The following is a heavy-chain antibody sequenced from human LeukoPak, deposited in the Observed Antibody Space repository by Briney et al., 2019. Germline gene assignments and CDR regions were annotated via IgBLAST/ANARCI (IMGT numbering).Heavy chain of an antibody. J-gene: IGHJ4*02. CDR2: IYYSGST. D-gene: IGHD3-22*01. CDR3: ARDGGAYYDSSGYLSRSSEFDY. V-gene: IGHV4-59*01. Sequence: SETLSLTCTVSGGSISSYYWSWIRQPPGKGREWIGYIYYSGSTNYSPSLKSRVTISVDTSKNQFSLKLSSVTAADTAVYYCARDGGAYYDSSGYLSRSSEFDYRGQGTLVTVSS. CDR1: GGSISSYY.